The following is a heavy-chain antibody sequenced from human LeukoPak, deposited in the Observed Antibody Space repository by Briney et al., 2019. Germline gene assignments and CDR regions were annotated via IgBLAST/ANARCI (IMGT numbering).Heavy chain of an antibody. CDR1: GFTFSDYY. CDR3: ARVDEGRNGVTVGY. J-gene: IGHJ4*02. CDR2: ISSSSGYT. Sequence: PGRPLRLSCAASGFTFSDYYMSWIRQAPGKGLEWGSYISSSSGYTNYADSVKGRFTISRDNAKNSLYLQMNSLRAEDTAVYYCARVDEGRNGVTVGYWGQGTLVTVSS. D-gene: IGHD2-8*01. V-gene: IGHV3-11*06.